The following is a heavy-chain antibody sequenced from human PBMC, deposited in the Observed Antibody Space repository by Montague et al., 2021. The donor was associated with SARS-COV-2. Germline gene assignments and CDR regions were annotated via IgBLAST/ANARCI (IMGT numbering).Heavy chain of an antibody. J-gene: IGHJ6*02. D-gene: IGHD4-17*01. Sequence: SETLSLTCAVYGGSFSGYYWSWIRQPPGKGLEWIGEINHSGSTNYNPSLESRVTISVDTSKNQFSLKLSSVTAADTAVYYCARAYGDYILLFYYYGMDVWGQGTTVTVSS. V-gene: IGHV4-34*01. CDR1: GGSFSGYY. CDR2: INHSGST. CDR3: ARAYGDYILLFYYYGMDV.